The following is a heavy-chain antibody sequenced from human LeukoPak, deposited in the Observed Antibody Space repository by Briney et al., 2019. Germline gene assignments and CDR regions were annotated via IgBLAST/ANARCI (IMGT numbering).Heavy chain of an antibody. CDR1: GFTFSSYA. CDR3: AKEAVWFGELPYYFDY. CDR2: ISGSGGST. V-gene: IGHV3-23*01. D-gene: IGHD3-10*01. Sequence: GGSLRLSCAASGFTFSSYAMSWVRQAPGKGLEWVSAISGSGGSTYYADSVKGRFTISRDNSKNTLYLQMNSLRAEDTAVYYCAKEAVWFGELPYYFDYWGQGTLVTVSS. J-gene: IGHJ4*02.